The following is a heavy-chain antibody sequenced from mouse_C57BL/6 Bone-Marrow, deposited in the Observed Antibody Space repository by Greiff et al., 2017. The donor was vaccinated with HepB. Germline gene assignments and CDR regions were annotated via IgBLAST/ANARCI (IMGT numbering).Heavy chain of an antibody. D-gene: IGHD2-4*01. J-gene: IGHJ4*01. CDR2: ISNGGGST. Sequence: EVKLVESGGGLVQPGGSLKLSCAASGFTFSDYYMYWVRQTPEKRLEWVAYISNGGGSTYYPDTVKGRFTISRDNAKNTLYLQMSRLKSEDTAMYYCARLDYGIGAMDYWGQGTSVTVSS. CDR3: ARLDYGIGAMDY. CDR1: GFTFSDYY. V-gene: IGHV5-12*01.